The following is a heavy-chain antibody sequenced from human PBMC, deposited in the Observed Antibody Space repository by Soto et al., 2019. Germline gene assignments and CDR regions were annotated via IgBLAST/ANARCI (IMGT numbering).Heavy chain of an antibody. Sequence: GASVKVSCKASGYTFTSYAMHCVRQAPGQRLEWMGWINAGNGNTKYSQKFQGRVTIIRDTSASTAYMELSSLTSDDTAVYYCARAPLGIIVAPDFWGQGTLVTVSS. V-gene: IGHV1-3*01. J-gene: IGHJ4*02. CDR1: GYTFTSYA. D-gene: IGHD3-22*01. CDR3: ARAPLGIIVAPDF. CDR2: INAGNGNT.